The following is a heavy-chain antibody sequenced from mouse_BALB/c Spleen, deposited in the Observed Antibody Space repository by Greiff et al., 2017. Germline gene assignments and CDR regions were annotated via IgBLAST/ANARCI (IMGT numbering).Heavy chain of an antibody. CDR1: GYTFTDYA. V-gene: IGHV1S137*01. D-gene: IGHD2-3*01. J-gene: IGHJ3*01. Sequence: QVTLKESGAELVRPGVSVKISCKGSGYTFTDYAMHWVKQSHAKSLEWIGVISTYYGDASYNQKFKGKATMTVDKSSSTAYMELARLTSEDSAIYYCARGGYYGFAYWGQGTLVTVSA. CDR3: ARGGYYGFAY. CDR2: ISTYYGDA.